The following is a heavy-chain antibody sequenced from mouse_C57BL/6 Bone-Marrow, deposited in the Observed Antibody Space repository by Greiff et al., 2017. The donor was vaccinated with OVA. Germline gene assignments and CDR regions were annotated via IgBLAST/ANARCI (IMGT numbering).Heavy chain of an antibody. D-gene: IGHD2-4*01. V-gene: IGHV1-72*01. J-gene: IGHJ1*03. Sequence: QVQLKESGAELVKPGASVKLSCKASGYTFTSYWMHWVKQRPGRGLEWIGRIDPNSGGTKYNEKFKSKATLTVDKPSSTAYMQLSSLTSEDSAVYYCARWGLRRFYWYFDVWGTGTTVTVSS. CDR1: GYTFTSYW. CDR3: ARWGLRRFYWYFDV. CDR2: IDPNSGGT.